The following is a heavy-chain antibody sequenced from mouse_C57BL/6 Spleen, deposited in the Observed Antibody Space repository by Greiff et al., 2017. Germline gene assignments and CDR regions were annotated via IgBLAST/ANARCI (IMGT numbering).Heavy chain of an antibody. V-gene: IGHV1-69*01. Sequence: QVQLQQPGAELVMPGASVKLSCKASGYTFTSYWMHWVKQRPGQGLEWIGEIDPSDSYTNYNQKFKGKSTLTVDKSSSTAYMQLSSLTSEDSAVYYCARVMVRYFDVWGTGTTVTVSS. CDR2: IDPSDSYT. J-gene: IGHJ1*03. D-gene: IGHD1-1*02. CDR1: GYTFTSYW. CDR3: ARVMVRYFDV.